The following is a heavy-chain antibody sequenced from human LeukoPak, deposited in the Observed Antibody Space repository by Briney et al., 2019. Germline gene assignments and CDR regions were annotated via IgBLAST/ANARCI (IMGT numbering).Heavy chain of an antibody. CDR2: ISGGGDIT. D-gene: IGHD2-21*02. CDR1: GFNFANHA. CDR3: VREDTPATANY. Sequence: GGSLRLSCAASGFNFANHAMSWVRQTPGKGLEWVSAISGGGDITYYADSVTGRFTISRDNSKDTLSLQMHSLRPGDTAVYYCVREDTPATANYWGQGTLVTISS. V-gene: IGHV3-23*01. J-gene: IGHJ4*02.